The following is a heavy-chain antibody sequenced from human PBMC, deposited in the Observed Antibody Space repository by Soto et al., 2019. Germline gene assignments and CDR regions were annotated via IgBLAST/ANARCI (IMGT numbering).Heavy chain of an antibody. J-gene: IGHJ5*02. CDR1: GGSISSLGYY. Sequence: SETLSLTCAVSGGSISSLGYYWSWIRQDPGKGLEWVGHIFHSGNMDYNPSLQSRVTMSVDTSKNQFSLKLSSVTAADTAVYYCAREERFSHWLDPWGQGTLVTVSS. V-gene: IGHV4-31*11. CDR2: IFHSGNM. CDR3: AREERFSHWLDP.